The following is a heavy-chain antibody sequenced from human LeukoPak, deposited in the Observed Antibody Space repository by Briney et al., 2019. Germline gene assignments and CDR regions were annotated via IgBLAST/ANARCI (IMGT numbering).Heavy chain of an antibody. CDR2: IYYSGST. V-gene: IGHV4-39*01. CDR1: GGSISSSRYY. J-gene: IGHJ4*02. D-gene: IGHD3-3*01. Sequence: PSETLSFTCTVSGGSISSSRYYWGWIRQPPGKGLEWIGSIYYSGSTYYNPSLKSRVTISVDTSKNQFSLKLSSVTAADTAVYYCARSPPIWSGYTRFDYWGQGTLVTVSS. CDR3: ARSPPIWSGYTRFDY.